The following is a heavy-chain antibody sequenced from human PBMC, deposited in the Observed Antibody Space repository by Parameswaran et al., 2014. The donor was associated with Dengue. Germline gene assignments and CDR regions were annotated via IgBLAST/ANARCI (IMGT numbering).Heavy chain of an antibody. CDR3: ARDNCGGDCRYYYGMDV. Sequence: WVRQAPGQGLEWMGIINPSGGSTSYAQKFQGRVTMTRDTSTSTVYMELSSLRSEDTAVYYCARDNCGGDCRYYYGMDVWGQGTTVTVSS. J-gene: IGHJ6*02. V-gene: IGHV1-46*01. D-gene: IGHD2-21*01. CDR2: INPSGGST.